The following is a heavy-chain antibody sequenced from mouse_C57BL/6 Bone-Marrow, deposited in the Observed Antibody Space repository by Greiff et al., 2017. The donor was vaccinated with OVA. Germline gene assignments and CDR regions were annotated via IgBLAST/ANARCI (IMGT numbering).Heavy chain of an antibody. CDR2: IDPEDGDT. CDR3: TTNGCLYWYFDV. Sequence: VQLQQSGAELVRPGASVKLSCTASGFNIKDYYMHWVKQRPEQGLEWIGRIDPEDGDTEYAPKFQGKATVTADTSSNTAYLQLSSLTSEDTAVYYCTTNGCLYWYFDVWGTGTTVTVSS. J-gene: IGHJ1*03. CDR1: GFNIKDYY. V-gene: IGHV14-1*01. D-gene: IGHD2-2*01.